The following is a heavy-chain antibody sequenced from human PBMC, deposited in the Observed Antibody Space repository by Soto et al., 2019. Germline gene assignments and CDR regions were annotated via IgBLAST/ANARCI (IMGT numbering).Heavy chain of an antibody. CDR2: TYYRSKWYN. V-gene: IGHV6-1*01. CDR3: ARGGIPYSGSYYGAFDI. J-gene: IGHJ3*02. D-gene: IGHD1-26*01. Sequence: QSQTLSLTCAISGDSVSSNSAAWNWIRQSPSRGLEWLGRTYYRSKWYNDYAVSVKSRITINPDTSKNQFSLQLNSVTPEDMAVYYCARGGIPYSGSYYGAFDIRGQGTMVTVSS. CDR1: GDSVSSNSAA.